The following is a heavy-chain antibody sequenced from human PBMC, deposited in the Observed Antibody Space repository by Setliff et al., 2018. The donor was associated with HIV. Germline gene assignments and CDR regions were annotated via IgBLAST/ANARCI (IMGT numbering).Heavy chain of an antibody. CDR2: ISGYETRT. CDR3: ARVFRGADDHTGPFDY. J-gene: IGHJ4*02. CDR1: GFSFSSYW. V-gene: IGHV3-74*01. D-gene: IGHD1-1*01. Sequence: EGSLRLSCAASGFSFSSYWMHWVRQAPGKGLVWVSRISGYETRTTYADSVKGRFTISRDNAKNTLYLQMNSLTVEDTAVYYCARVFRGADDHTGPFDYWGQGKLVTVSS.